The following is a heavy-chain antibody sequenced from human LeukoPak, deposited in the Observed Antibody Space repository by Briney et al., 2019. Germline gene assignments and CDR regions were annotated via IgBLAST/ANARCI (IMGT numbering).Heavy chain of an antibody. V-gene: IGHV4-59*01. Sequence: SETLSLTCTVSGGSISSYYSSWIRQPPGKGLGWIGYIYYSGSTNSNPSLKSRVTISVDTSKNHFSLKLSSLSPPHTALCFCARDRGYDYVWGGYRYDYWGQGTLVTVSS. CDR2: IYYSGST. J-gene: IGHJ4*02. CDR3: ARDRGYDYVWGGYRYDY. D-gene: IGHD3-16*02. CDR1: GGSISSYY.